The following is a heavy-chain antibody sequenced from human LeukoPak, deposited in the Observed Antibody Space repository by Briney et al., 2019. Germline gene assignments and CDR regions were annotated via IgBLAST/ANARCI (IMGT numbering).Heavy chain of an antibody. Sequence: GGSLRLSCASSGFTFSSYAMSWVRQAPGKGLEWVSAISGSGGSTYYADSVKGRFTISRDNSKNTLYLQMNSLRAEDTAVYYCAKDGDQLRYFDWSFDYWGQGTLVTVSS. CDR2: ISGSGGST. J-gene: IGHJ4*02. CDR3: AKDGDQLRYFDWSFDY. V-gene: IGHV3-23*01. D-gene: IGHD3-9*01. CDR1: GFTFSSYA.